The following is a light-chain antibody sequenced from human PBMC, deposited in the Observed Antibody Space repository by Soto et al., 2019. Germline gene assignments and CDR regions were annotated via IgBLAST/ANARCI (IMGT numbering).Light chain of an antibody. CDR2: RNN. CDR3: AAWDDSLSGPV. V-gene: IGLV1-47*01. Sequence: QSVPTQPPSASGTPGQRVTISCSGSSSNIGSNYVYWYQQLPGTAPKLLIYRNNQRPSGLPDRFSGSKSGTSASLAISGLRSEDEADYYCAAWDDSLSGPVFGGGTKLTVL. J-gene: IGLJ3*02. CDR1: SSNIGSNY.